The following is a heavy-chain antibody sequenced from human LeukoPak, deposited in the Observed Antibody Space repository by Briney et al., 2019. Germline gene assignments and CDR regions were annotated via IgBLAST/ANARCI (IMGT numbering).Heavy chain of an antibody. J-gene: IGHJ4*02. CDR3: ARGDQLGIRFDF. CDR1: GYSFTSYL. Sequence: PGESLKISCKASGYSFTSYLIAWVRQMPGKGLEWMGIIHPGDSSARYSPSFQGQVTVSVDQSITTAYLQWTSLKASDTAMYYCARGDQLGIRFDFWGQGTLVTVSS. D-gene: IGHD7-27*01. V-gene: IGHV5-51*01. CDR2: IHPGDSSA.